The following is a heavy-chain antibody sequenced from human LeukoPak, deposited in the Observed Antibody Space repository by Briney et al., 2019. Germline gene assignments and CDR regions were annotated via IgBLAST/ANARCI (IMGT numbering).Heavy chain of an antibody. CDR1: GGSISSGDYY. V-gene: IGHV4-30-4*01. D-gene: IGHD3-3*01. Sequence: SETLSLTCTVSGGSISSGDYYWSWNRQPPGKGLEWIGYIYYSGSTYYNPSLKSRVTISVDTSKNQFSLKLSSVTAADTAVYYCARAREKAYYDFWSGYPTNYYFDYWGQGTLVTVSS. CDR2: IYYSGST. CDR3: ARAREKAYYDFWSGYPTNYYFDY. J-gene: IGHJ4*02.